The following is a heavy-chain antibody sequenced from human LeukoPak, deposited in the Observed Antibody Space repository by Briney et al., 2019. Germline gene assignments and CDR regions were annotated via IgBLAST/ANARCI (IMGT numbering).Heavy chain of an antibody. J-gene: IGHJ4*02. CDR3: AKPTRGSGSFLIDF. CDR1: GFTFSSYG. CDR2: IWDDGSSK. D-gene: IGHD1-26*01. V-gene: IGHV3-33*06. Sequence: GGSLRLSCAASGFTFSSYGMHWARQAPGKGLEWVAVIWDDGSSKYYGDSVKGRFTISRDNSKNTLYLQMSSLRAEDTAVYYCAKPTRGSGSFLIDFWGQGTLVTVSS.